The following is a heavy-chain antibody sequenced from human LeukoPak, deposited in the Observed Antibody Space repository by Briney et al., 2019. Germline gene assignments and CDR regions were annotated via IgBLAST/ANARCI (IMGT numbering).Heavy chain of an antibody. CDR1: GGSVRRGNYY. V-gene: IGHV4-61*02. Sequence: PSQTLSLTCAVSGGSVRRGNYYWTWIRQPAGSGLEWIGRIYTSGTTDYNPSLRTRVTISVDASRNQFSLNLSSVTAADTAVYYCARWSGSVTARNYYYYMDVWGEGTTVTVSS. CDR3: ARWSGSVTARNYYYYMDV. J-gene: IGHJ6*03. CDR2: IYTSGTT. D-gene: IGHD6-6*01.